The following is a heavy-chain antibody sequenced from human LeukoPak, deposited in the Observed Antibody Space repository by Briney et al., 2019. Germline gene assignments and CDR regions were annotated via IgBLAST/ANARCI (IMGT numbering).Heavy chain of an antibody. D-gene: IGHD2-2*01. J-gene: IGHJ5*02. CDR1: GGSFSGYY. CDR2: INHSGST. V-gene: IGHV4-34*01. CDR3: ARGRLRVVPASRWFDP. Sequence: KPSETLSLTCAVYGGSFSGYYWSWIRQPPGKGLEWIGEINHSGSTNYNPSLKSRVTISVDTSKNQFSLKLSSVTAADTAVYYCARGRLRVVPASRWFDPWGQGTLVTVSS.